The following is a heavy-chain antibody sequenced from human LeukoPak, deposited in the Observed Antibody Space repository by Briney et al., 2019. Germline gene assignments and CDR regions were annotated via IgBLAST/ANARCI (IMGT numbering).Heavy chain of an antibody. CDR1: GGTFSSYA. CDR2: IIPMFGTA. Sequence: SVKVSCKASGGTFSSYAISWVRQAPGQGREWVGGIIPMFGTANYAQKLQGRVTITADKSTSTAYMELSSLRSEDTAVYYCAREELRSVLLWFGAPPGSFDYWGQGTLVTVSS. V-gene: IGHV1-69*06. D-gene: IGHD3-10*01. CDR3: AREELRSVLLWFGAPPGSFDY. J-gene: IGHJ4*02.